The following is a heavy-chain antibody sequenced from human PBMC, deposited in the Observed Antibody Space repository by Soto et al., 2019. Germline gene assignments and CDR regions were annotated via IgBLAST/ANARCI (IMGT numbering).Heavy chain of an antibody. CDR1: GFTFSSYG. Sequence: GGSLRLSCAASGFTFSSYGMHWVRQAPGKGLEWISYITSSSSTIYYADSVKGRFTISRDNAKNSVYLQMNSLRDEDTAVYYCARGRVGTAYFDYWGQGALVTVSS. J-gene: IGHJ4*02. CDR2: ITSSSSTI. D-gene: IGHD2-21*02. V-gene: IGHV3-48*02. CDR3: ARGRVGTAYFDY.